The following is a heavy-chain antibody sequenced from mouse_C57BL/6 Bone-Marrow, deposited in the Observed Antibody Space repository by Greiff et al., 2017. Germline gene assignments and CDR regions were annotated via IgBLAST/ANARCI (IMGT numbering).Heavy chain of an antibody. CDR2: INPNNGGT. CDR1: GYTFTDYN. D-gene: IGHD1-1*01. Sequence: VQLQQSGPELVKPGASVKIPCKASGYTFTDYNMDWVKQSHGKSLEWIGDINPNNGGTIYNQKFKGKATLTVDKSSSTAYMELRSLTSEDTAVYYCARRGYYGSSYEFAYWGQGTLVTVSA. V-gene: IGHV1-18*01. J-gene: IGHJ3*01. CDR3: ARRGYYGSSYEFAY.